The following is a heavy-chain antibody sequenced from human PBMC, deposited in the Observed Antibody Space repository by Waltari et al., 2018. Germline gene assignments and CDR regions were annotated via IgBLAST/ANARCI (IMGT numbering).Heavy chain of an antibody. CDR3: ARQGDCSSTSCYTAWFDP. CDR2: IIPIFGTA. J-gene: IGHJ5*02. CDR1: GGTFSSYA. V-gene: IGHV1-69*12. Sequence: QVQLVQSGAEVKKPGSSVKVSCKASGGTFSSYAISWVRQAPGQGLEWMGGIIPIFGTANYAQKCQGRVTITADESTSTAYMELSSLRSEDTAVYYCARQGDCSSTSCYTAWFDPWGQGTLVTVSS. D-gene: IGHD2-2*02.